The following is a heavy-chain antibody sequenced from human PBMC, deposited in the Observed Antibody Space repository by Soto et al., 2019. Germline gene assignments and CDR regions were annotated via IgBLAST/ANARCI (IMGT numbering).Heavy chain of an antibody. V-gene: IGHV3-23*01. CDR3: VRRAGGAVVWYYDL. CDR1: GFIFNNYA. Sequence: ESVGGLVQRGGSLRLSCAASGFIFNNYAMTWVRQAPGKGLEWVARVSGRGGSAYYADSVKGRLTISRDNSNNTLYLQMTNVRGEDTAVYYCVRRAGGAVVWYYDLWGRGTLVSVFS. D-gene: IGHD2-21*01. J-gene: IGHJ2*01. CDR2: VSGRGGSA.